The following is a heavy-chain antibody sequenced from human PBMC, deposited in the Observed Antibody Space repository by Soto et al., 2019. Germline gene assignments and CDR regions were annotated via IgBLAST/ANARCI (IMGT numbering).Heavy chain of an antibody. J-gene: IGHJ6*02. CDR2: ISSSGSTI. CDR1: GFTFSDYY. V-gene: IGHV3-11*01. CDR3: ASLGYNWNYYGMDV. D-gene: IGHD1-20*01. Sequence: GGSLRLSCAASGFTFSDYYMSWIRQAPGKGLEWVSYISSSGSTIYYADSVKGRFTISRDNAKNSLYLQMNSLRAEDTAVYYCASLGYNWNYYGMDVWGQGTTVTVSS.